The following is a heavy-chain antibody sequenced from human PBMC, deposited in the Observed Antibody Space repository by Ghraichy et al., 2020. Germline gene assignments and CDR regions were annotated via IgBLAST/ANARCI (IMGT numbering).Heavy chain of an antibody. Sequence: SVKVSCKASGGTFSSYAISWVRQAPGQGLEWMGGIIPIFGTANYAQKFQGRVTITADKSTSTAYMELSSLRSEDTAVYYCATLGGNSHEGNYYYYYYMDVWGKGTTVTVSS. CDR2: IIPIFGTA. D-gene: IGHD4-23*01. V-gene: IGHV1-69*06. CDR1: GGTFSSYA. CDR3: ATLGGNSHEGNYYYYYYMDV. J-gene: IGHJ6*03.